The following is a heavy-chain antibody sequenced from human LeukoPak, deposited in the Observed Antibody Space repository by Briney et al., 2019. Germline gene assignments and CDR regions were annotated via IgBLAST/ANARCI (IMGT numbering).Heavy chain of an antibody. CDR2: INPSGGST. V-gene: IGHV1-46*01. CDR1: AYTFTNYY. CDR3: ARWTTTYLDY. J-gene: IGHJ4*02. D-gene: IGHD4-11*01. Sequence: ASVKVSCEASAYTFTNYYIHWVRQTPGQGLEWMGIINPSGGSTNFAQKFQGRVTMTTDTSTITVYMELSSLRSEDTAVYYCARWTTTYLDYWGQGTLVTVSS.